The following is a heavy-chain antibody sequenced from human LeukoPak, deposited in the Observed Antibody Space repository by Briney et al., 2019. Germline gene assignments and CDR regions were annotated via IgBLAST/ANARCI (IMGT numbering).Heavy chain of an antibody. V-gene: IGHV1-46*01. CDR3: ARAGSGRYDAFDI. D-gene: IGHD3-10*01. CDR1: GYTFTSYY. J-gene: IGHJ3*02. CDR2: INPSGGST. Sequence: ASVTVSCKASGYTFTSYYMHWVRQAPGQGLEWMGIINPSGGSTSYAQKFQGRVTMTRDMSTSTVYMELSSLRSEDTAVYYCARAGSGRYDAFDIWGQGTMVTVSS.